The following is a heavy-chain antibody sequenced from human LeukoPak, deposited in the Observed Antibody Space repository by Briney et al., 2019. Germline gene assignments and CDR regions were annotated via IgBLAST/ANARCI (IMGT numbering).Heavy chain of an antibody. Sequence: PGGSLRLSCAASGFTFSSYAMSWVRQAPGKGLEWVSSISSSSSYIYYADSVKGRFTISRDNAKNSLYLQMNSLRAEDTAVYYCARSGLNYFDYWGQGTLVTVSS. CDR1: GFTFSSYA. CDR3: ARSGLNYFDY. J-gene: IGHJ4*02. CDR2: ISSSSSYI. D-gene: IGHD2-8*01. V-gene: IGHV3-21*01.